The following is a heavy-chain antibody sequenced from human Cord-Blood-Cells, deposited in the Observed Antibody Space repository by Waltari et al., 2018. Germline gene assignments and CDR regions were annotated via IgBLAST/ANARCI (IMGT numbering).Heavy chain of an antibody. CDR2: ICPIFGTA. V-gene: IGHV1-69*06. J-gene: IGHJ6*03. Sequence: QVQLVQSGAEVKKTGSSVKVSCKASGGTFRSYAISSVRQAPGQGLEWMGGICPIFGTANYAQKFQGRVTITADKSTSTAYMELSSLRSEDTAVYYCARRGSLGTPYYYYMDVWGKGTTVTVSS. D-gene: IGHD1-1*01. CDR3: ARRGSLGTPYYYYMDV. CDR1: GGTFRSYA.